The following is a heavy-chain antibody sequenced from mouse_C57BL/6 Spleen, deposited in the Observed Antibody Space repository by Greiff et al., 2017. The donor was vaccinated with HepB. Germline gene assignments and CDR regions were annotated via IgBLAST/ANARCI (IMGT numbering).Heavy chain of an antibody. CDR2: ISYDGSN. CDR1: GYSITSGYY. Sequence: DVKLQESGPGLVKPSQSLSLTCSVTGYSITSGYYWNWIRQFPGNKLEWMGYISYDGSNNYNPSLKNRISITRDTSKNQFFLKLNSVTTEDTATYYCAREDGTYWYFDVWGTGTTVTVSS. CDR3: AREDGTYWYFDV. D-gene: IGHD3-3*01. J-gene: IGHJ1*03. V-gene: IGHV3-6*01.